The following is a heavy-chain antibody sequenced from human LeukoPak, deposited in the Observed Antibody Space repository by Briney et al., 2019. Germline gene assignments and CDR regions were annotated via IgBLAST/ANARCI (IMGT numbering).Heavy chain of an antibody. D-gene: IGHD5-18*01. V-gene: IGHV3-33*01. CDR1: GFTFSSYG. CDR2: IWYDGSNK. CDR3: ARSVGYSYGLRHFDY. Sequence: PGRSLRLSCAASGFTFSSYGMHWVRQAPGKGLEWVAVIWYDGSNKYYADSVKGRFTISRDNSKNTLYLQMNSLRAEDTAVYYCARSVGYSYGLRHFDYWGQGTLVTVS. J-gene: IGHJ4*02.